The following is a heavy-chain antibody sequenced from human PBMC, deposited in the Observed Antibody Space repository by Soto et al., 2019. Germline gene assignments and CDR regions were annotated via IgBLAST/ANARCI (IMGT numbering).Heavy chain of an antibody. V-gene: IGHV3-23*04. Sequence: EVQLVESEGGVVQPGGSLRLSCEASGFIFTTSDMSWVRQAPGKGLEWISSITITGDTTHYADSVKGRFTISRDNSRNTGYLGINGLGVAAAAGYYWAKGGGGDHGYWGQGTLVAVSS. CDR3: AKGGGGDHGY. J-gene: IGHJ4*02. CDR1: GFIFTTSD. D-gene: IGHD2-21*02. CDR2: ITITGDTT.